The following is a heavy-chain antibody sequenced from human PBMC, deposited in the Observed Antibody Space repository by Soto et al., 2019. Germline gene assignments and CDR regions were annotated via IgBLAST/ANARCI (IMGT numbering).Heavy chain of an antibody. V-gene: IGHV4-59*01. CDR2: VYHTGST. Sequence: PSETLSLTCTVSGASISSSYWIWIRQSPGKGLEWIGYVYHTGSTNYNPSLKSRVTISLDTSKSQFSLNLTSLTTADTAVYFCARGGNRYSNVASGVGGFDYWGQGSLVTVSS. D-gene: IGHD5-12*01. J-gene: IGHJ4*02. CDR3: ARGGNRYSNVASGVGGFDY. CDR1: GASISSSY.